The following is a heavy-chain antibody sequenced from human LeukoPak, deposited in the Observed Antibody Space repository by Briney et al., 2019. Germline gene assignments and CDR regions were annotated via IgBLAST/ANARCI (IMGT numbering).Heavy chain of an antibody. CDR1: GYTFAKYA. J-gene: IGHJ6*02. CDR2: INAGNGNT. V-gene: IGHV1-3*01. D-gene: IGHD2-2*01. CDR3: ARSILVVPVASHYNYGVDV. Sequence: GASVNVSFKASGYTFAKYAIHWVRPAPGQRLEWMGWINAGNGNTRYSQKFQGGVTITRDTSASTAYMELSSLRSEDTAVYYCARSILVVPVASHYNYGVDVWGQGTTVTVSS.